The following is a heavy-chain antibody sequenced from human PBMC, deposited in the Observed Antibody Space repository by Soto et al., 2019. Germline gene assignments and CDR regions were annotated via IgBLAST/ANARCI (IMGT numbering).Heavy chain of an antibody. CDR1: GFTFSDHY. CDR2: TRNKANSYTT. CDR3: ARVRYSSSWYGGYYYYYMDV. D-gene: IGHD6-13*01. V-gene: IGHV3-72*01. Sequence: GGSLRLSCAASGFTFSDHYMDWVRQAPGKGLEWVGRTRNKANSYTTEYAASVKGRFTISRDDSKNSLYLQMNSLKTEDTAVYYCARVRYSSSWYGGYYYYYMDVWGKGTTVTVSS. J-gene: IGHJ6*03.